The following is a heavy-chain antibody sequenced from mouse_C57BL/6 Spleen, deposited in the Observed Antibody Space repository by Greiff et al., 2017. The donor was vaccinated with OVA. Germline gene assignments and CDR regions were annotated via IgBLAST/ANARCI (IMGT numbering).Heavy chain of an antibody. J-gene: IGHJ3*01. CDR2: ISSGSSTI. Sequence: EVKLVESGGGLVKPGGSLKLSCAASGFTFSDYGMHWVRQAPEKGLEWVAYISSGSSTIYYADTVKGRFTISGDNAKNTLFLQMTSLRSEDTAMYYGARGGATVVARGFAYWGQGTLVTVSA. D-gene: IGHD1-1*01. CDR1: GFTFSDYG. V-gene: IGHV5-17*01. CDR3: ARGGATVVARGFAY.